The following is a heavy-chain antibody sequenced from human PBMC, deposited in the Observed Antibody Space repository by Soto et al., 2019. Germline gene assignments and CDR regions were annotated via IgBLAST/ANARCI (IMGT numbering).Heavy chain of an antibody. J-gene: IGHJ3*02. CDR2: VNGDSGNT. CDR3: ARGTGLNDGSDM. V-gene: IGHV1-18*01. Sequence: QVHLVQSGGEVKKPGASVKISCQTSGYTFSNYGITCVRQAPGQGLEWVGWVNGDSGNTNYAQNMEGRVTMTTDASTATADMELRNLRSDDTATYYCARGTGLNDGSDMWGQGTVVSVAS. CDR1: GYTFSNYG.